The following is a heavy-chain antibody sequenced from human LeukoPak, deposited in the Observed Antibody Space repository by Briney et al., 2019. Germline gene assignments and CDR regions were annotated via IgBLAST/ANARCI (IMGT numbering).Heavy chain of an antibody. CDR2: MNPNSGNT. CDR1: GYTFTSYD. Sequence: ASVKVSCKASGYTFTSYDINWVRQATGQGLEWMGWMNPNSGNTGYAQKFQGRVTMTRNTSISTAYMELSNLRSEDTAVYYCARAGLGYCSGGSCYGRSSWFDPWGQGTLVTVSS. V-gene: IGHV1-8*01. CDR3: ARAGLGYCSGGSCYGRSSWFDP. D-gene: IGHD2-15*01. J-gene: IGHJ5*02.